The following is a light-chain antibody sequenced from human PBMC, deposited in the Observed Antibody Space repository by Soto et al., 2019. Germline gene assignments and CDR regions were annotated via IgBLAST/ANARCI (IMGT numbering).Light chain of an antibody. CDR1: QTIDNY. Sequence: DMQMTQSPSSLSASVGDRVTITCRPSQTIDNYLNWYQHKPGKAPKLLIYGASTLQSGVSSRFTGSASGTDFTLTIDNLQAEDFATYYCQQTYTIPFDFGQGTKLEI. CDR3: QQTYTIPFD. CDR2: GAS. J-gene: IGKJ2*01. V-gene: IGKV1-39*01.